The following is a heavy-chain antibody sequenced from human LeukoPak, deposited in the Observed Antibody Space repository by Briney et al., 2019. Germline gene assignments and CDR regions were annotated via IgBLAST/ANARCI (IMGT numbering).Heavy chain of an antibody. D-gene: IGHD4-17*01. CDR1: GFTFSSYA. CDR2: IIGSGGST. CDR3: AKVKTQGMTTVTPFDY. Sequence: GGSLRLSCAAAGFTFSSYAMSWVRQAPGKGLEWVSAIIGSGGSTYYADSVKGRFTISRDNSKNTLYLQMNSLRAEDTAVYYCAKVKTQGMTTVTPFDYWGQGTPVTVSS. V-gene: IGHV3-23*01. J-gene: IGHJ4*02.